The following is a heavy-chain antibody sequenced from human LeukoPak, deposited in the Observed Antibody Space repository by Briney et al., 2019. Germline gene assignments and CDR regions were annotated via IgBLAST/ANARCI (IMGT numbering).Heavy chain of an antibody. Sequence: GASVKVSCKASGYTFTGYYMHWVRQAPGQGLEWMGWINPNSGGTNYAQKFQGRVTMTRDTSISTAYMELSRLRSDDTAVYYCATSEGAPRGPPYSWGQGTLVTVSS. J-gene: IGHJ4*02. CDR3: ATSEGAPRGPPYS. CDR1: GYTFTGYY. CDR2: INPNSGGT. V-gene: IGHV1-2*02. D-gene: IGHD4-4*01.